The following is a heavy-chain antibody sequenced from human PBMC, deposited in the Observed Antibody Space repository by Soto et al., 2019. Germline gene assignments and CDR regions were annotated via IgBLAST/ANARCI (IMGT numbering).Heavy chain of an antibody. V-gene: IGHV3-21*01. J-gene: IGHJ5*02. D-gene: IGHD3-9*01. CDR1: GFTFSAYW. CDR2: ISSSSSYI. CDR3: ARASSGMYYDILTANWFDP. Sequence: GGSLRLSCAASGFTFSAYWMRWVRQAPGKGLVWVSSISSSSSYIYYADSVKGRFTISRDNAKNSLYLQMNSLRAEDTAVYYCARASSGMYYDILTANWFDPWGQGTLVTVSS.